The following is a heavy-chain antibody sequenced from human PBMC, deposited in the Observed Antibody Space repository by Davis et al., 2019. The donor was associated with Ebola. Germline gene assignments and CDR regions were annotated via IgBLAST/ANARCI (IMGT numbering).Heavy chain of an antibody. CDR3: ARVLNDAFDI. CDR2: IYSGGST. CDR1: GFTVSSNY. V-gene: IGHV3-53*01. J-gene: IGHJ3*02. Sequence: GESLKISCAASGFTVSSNYMSWVRQAPGKGLEWVSVIYSGGSTYYADSVKGRFTISRDNSKNTLYLQMNSLRAEDTAVYYCARVLNDAFDIWGQGTMVTVSS.